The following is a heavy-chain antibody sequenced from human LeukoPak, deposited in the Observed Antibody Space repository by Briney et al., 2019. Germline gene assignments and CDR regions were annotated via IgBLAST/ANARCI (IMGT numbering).Heavy chain of an antibody. CDR3: AKGIRGDRGSTFDY. J-gene: IGHJ4*02. D-gene: IGHD3-10*01. CDR2: ISWNSGNI. V-gene: IGHV3-9*01. Sequence: GRSLRLSCAASGFTFDDYAMHWVRQAPGKGLEWVSGISWNSGNIGYADSVKGRFTISRDNAKNTLYLQMNSLRAEDTALYYCAKGIRGDRGSTFDYWGQGTLVTVSA. CDR1: GFTFDDYA.